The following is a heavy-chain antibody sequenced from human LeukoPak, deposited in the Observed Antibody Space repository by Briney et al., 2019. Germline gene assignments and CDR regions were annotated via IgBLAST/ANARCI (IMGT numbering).Heavy chain of an antibody. J-gene: IGHJ4*02. CDR1: GFTFSNYA. CDR3: ARDPNLYSGTYDTY. V-gene: IGHV3-64*04. CDR2: ISSNGGST. D-gene: IGHD1-26*01. Sequence: PGGSLRLSCSASGFTFSNYAMHWVRQAPGKGLEYVSAISSNGGSTYYADSVKGRFTISRDNAKNSVFLQMNSLRAEDTAVYYCARDPNLYSGTYDTYWGQGTLVTVSS.